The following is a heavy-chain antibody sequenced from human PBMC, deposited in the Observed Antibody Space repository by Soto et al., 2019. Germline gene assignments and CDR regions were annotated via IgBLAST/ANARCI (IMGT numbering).Heavy chain of an antibody. J-gene: IGHJ4*02. CDR3: ERQRYYDSSGYYSDY. CDR1: GGSISSRSYY. V-gene: IGHV4-39*01. CDR2: IYYSGST. D-gene: IGHD3-22*01. Sequence: SETLSLTCTVSGGSISSRSYYWGWIRQPPGKGLEWIGSIYYSGSTYYNPSLKSRVTISVDTSKNQFSLKLSSVTAADTAVYYCERQRYYDSSGYYSDYWGQGPLVTVYS.